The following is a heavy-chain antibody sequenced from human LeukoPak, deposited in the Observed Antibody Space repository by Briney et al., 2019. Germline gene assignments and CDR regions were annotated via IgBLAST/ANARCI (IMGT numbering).Heavy chain of an antibody. Sequence: GSLRLSCAASGFTFSSYWMSWVRQAPGKGLEWIGTIYYSGTTYSNPSLKSRVTISVDTSKNQFSLKLNSVTAADTAVYYCARGPTSSGYSYGSFDYWGQGTLVTVSS. J-gene: IGHJ4*02. CDR2: IYYSGTT. D-gene: IGHD5-18*01. CDR1: GFTFSSYW. V-gene: IGHV4-39*07. CDR3: ARGPTSSGYSYGSFDY.